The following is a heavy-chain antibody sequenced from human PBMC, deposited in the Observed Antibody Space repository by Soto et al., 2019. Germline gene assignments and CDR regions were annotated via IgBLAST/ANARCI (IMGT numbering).Heavy chain of an antibody. J-gene: IGHJ4*02. CDR1: GYTFTSYY. CDR3: AREAGGYTYYYDSSGYNYFDY. Sequence: GASVKVSCKASGYTFTSYYMHWVRQAPGQGLEWMGIINPSGGSTSYAQKFQGRVTMTRDTSTSTVYMELSSLRSEDTAVYYFAREAGGYTYYYDSSGYNYFDYWGQGTLVTVSS. V-gene: IGHV1-46*01. D-gene: IGHD3-22*01. CDR2: INPSGGST.